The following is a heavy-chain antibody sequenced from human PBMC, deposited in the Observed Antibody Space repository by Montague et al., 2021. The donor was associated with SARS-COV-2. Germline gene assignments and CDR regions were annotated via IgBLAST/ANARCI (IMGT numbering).Heavy chain of an antibody. CDR2: INYSGST. V-gene: IGHV4-34*01. CDR1: GGSVSNYY. Sequence: SETLSLTCAVSGGSVSNYYWSWIRQPPGEGLVWIGEINYSGSTNYNPPFKNRATTSVDTSKNQFSLKLTSVTGADTAVYYCASGPRISKIVVVINDIWLDPWGQGTLVTVSS. J-gene: IGHJ5*02. CDR3: ASGPRISKIVVVINDIWLDP. D-gene: IGHD3-22*01.